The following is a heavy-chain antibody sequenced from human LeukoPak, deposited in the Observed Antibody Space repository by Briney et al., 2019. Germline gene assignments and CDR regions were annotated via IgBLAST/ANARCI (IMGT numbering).Heavy chain of an antibody. CDR2: IWYDGSNK. Sequence: PGGSLRLSCAASGFTFSSYGMHWVRQAPGKGLEWVAVIWYDGSNKYYADSVKGRFTISRDNSKNTLYLQMNSLRAEDTAAYYCAKGFGSGPKYYYDSSGYHNYFDYWGQGTLVTVSS. CDR3: AKGFGSGPKYYYDSSGYHNYFDY. J-gene: IGHJ4*02. V-gene: IGHV3-33*06. CDR1: GFTFSSYG. D-gene: IGHD3-22*01.